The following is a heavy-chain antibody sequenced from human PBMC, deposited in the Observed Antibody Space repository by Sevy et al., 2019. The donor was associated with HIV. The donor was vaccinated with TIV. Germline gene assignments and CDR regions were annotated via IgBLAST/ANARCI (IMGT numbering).Heavy chain of an antibody. D-gene: IGHD3-22*01. CDR2: ISRSGRTI. CDR1: GFTFSDYY. J-gene: IGHJ5*02. CDR3: ARENTMIEEPGWFDP. V-gene: IGHV3-11*01. Sequence: GGSLRLSCAASGFTFSDYYMSWIRQAPGKGLERVSYISRSGRTINYADSVKGRFTISRDNAKNSLYLQINSLRAEDTAVYYCARENTMIEEPGWFDPWGQGTLVTVSS.